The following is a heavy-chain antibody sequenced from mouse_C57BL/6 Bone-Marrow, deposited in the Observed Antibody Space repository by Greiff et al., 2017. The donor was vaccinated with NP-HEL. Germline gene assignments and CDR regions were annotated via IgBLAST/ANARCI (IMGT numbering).Heavy chain of an antibody. J-gene: IGHJ2*01. CDR2: IDPSDSYT. D-gene: IGHD1-1*01. CDR3: ARYGFTYGSVY. Sequence: QVQLQQPGAELVMPGASVKLSCKASGYTFTSYWMHWVKQRPGQGLEWIGEIDPSDSYTNYNQKFKGKSTLTVDKSSSTAYMQLSSLTSEDSAVYYCARYGFTYGSVYWGQGTTLTVSS. V-gene: IGHV1-69*01. CDR1: GYTFTSYW.